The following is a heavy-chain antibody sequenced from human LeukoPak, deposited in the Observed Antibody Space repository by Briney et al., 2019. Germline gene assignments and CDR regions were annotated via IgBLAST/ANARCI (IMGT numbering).Heavy chain of an antibody. Sequence: PGGSLRLSCVASGFIFRNYVMSWVRQAPGKGLEWVSLISGSGDNTYYADSVKGRFTISRDNAKNTVFLQMNSLTAEDTAVYFCARLTGTSSPGVDYWGQGTLVTVSS. CDR1: GFIFRNYV. V-gene: IGHV3-23*01. CDR2: ISGSGDNT. CDR3: ARLTGTSSPGVDY. D-gene: IGHD1-14*01. J-gene: IGHJ4*02.